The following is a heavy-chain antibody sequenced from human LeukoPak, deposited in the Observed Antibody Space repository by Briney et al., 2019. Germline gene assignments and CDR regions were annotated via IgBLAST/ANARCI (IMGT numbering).Heavy chain of an antibody. Sequence: PGGSLRLSCAASGFTFSSYAMSWVRQAPGKGLEWVSAISGSGGSTYYADSVKGRFTIPRDNSKNTLYLQMNSLRAEDTAVYYCAKDGRIAARGRTYYFDYWGQGTLVTVSS. CDR3: AKDGRIAARGRTYYFDY. D-gene: IGHD6-6*01. CDR2: ISGSGGST. V-gene: IGHV3-23*01. J-gene: IGHJ4*02. CDR1: GFTFSSYA.